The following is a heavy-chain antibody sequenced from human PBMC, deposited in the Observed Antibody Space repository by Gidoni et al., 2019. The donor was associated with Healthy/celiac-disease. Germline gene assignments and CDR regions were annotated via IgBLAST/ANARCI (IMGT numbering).Heavy chain of an antibody. CDR3: ARDSRYDSSGYLLDY. CDR2: ISSSSSTI. D-gene: IGHD3-22*01. J-gene: IGHJ4*02. V-gene: IGHV3-48*01. Sequence: EVQLVESGGGLVQPGGSLRLSCAASGFPFRSYSMNWVRQAPGKGLEWVSYISSSSSTIYYADSVKGRFTISRDNAKNSLYLQMNSLRAEDTAVYYCARDSRYDSSGYLLDYWGQGTLVTVSS. CDR1: GFPFRSYS.